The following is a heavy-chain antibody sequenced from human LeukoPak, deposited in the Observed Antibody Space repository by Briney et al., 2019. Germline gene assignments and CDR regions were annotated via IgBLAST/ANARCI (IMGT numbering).Heavy chain of an antibody. CDR2: IYYSEST. Sequence: SETLSLTCTVSGGSISSYYWSWIRQPPVKGLEWIGYIYYSESTNYNPSLKSRVSISVDTSKNQFSPRLSSVTAADTAVYYCARGEYSYGYGNLDYWGQGTLVTVSS. J-gene: IGHJ4*02. CDR3: ARGEYSYGYGNLDY. V-gene: IGHV4-59*01. CDR1: GGSISSYY. D-gene: IGHD5-18*01.